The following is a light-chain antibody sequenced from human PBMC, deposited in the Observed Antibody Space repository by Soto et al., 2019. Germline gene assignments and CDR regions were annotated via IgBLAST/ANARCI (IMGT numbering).Light chain of an antibody. CDR3: TSHTASSTWV. V-gene: IGLV2-14*01. CDR2: EVS. Sequence: QSALTQPASVSGSPGQSITISCTGTSSDVGYDNYVSWFQQHPGKAPKLMIYEVSRRPSGVSNRFSGSKSAYTASLTISGLQAEDEADYYCTSHTASSTWVFGGGTKLTVL. J-gene: IGLJ3*02. CDR1: SSDVGYDNY.